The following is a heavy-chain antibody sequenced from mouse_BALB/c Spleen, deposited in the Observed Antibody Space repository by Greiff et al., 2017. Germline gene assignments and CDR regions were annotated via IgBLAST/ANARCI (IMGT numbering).Heavy chain of an antibody. CDR1: GFTFSSYA. D-gene: IGHD2-10*01. CDR3: ASRLL. V-gene: IGHV5-9-3*01. CDR2: ISSGGSYT. Sequence: EVKLMESGGGLVKPGGSLKLSCAASGFTFSSYAMSWVRQTPEKRLEWVATISSGGSYTYYPDSVKGRFTISRDNAKNTLYLQMSSLRSEDTAMYYCASRLLWGQGTTLTVSS. J-gene: IGHJ2*01.